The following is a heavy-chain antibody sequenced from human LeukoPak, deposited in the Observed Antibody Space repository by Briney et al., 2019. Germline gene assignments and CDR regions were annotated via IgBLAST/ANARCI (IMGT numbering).Heavy chain of an antibody. V-gene: IGHV4-59*08. CDR2: IYYSGST. J-gene: IGHJ6*03. CDR1: GGSISSYY. D-gene: IGHD3-9*01. Sequence: SETLSLTCTVSGGSISSYYWSWIRQPPGKGLEWIGYIYYSGSTNYNPSLKSRVTISVDTSKNQFSLKLSSVTAADTAVYYCARLIVLRYFDWLLEEYMDVWGKGTTVTVSS. CDR3: ARLIVLRYFDWLLEEYMDV.